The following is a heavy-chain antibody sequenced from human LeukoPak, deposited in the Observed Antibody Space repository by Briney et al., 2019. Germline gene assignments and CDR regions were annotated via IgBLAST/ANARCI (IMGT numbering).Heavy chain of an antibody. V-gene: IGHV3-48*04. CDR1: GFTFSSYA. D-gene: IGHD6-13*01. J-gene: IGHJ4*02. CDR2: ISSSGSTI. CDR3: AKDRWATSGIGAAGAFDY. Sequence: GGSLRLSCAASGFTFSSYAMSWVRQAPGKGLEWVSYISSSGSTIYYADSVKGRFTISRDNAKNTPYLQMNSLRAEYTAVYYCAKDRWATSGIGAAGAFDYWGQGTLVTVSS.